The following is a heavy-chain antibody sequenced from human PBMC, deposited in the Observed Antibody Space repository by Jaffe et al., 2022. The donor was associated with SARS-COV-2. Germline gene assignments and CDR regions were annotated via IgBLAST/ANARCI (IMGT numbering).Heavy chain of an antibody. J-gene: IGHJ4*02. CDR1: GASISSGIYY. Sequence: QVQLQESGPGLVKPSQTLSLTCTVSGASISSGIYYWSWIRQAAGKGLEWIGRIYTSGSTNYSPSLKSRVTISVDTSNNQFSLKLTSVTATDTAVYYCAGSDFGDYAFDYWGQGTLVAVSS. CDR2: IYTSGST. CDR3: AGSDFGDYAFDY. D-gene: IGHD4-17*01. V-gene: IGHV4-61*02.